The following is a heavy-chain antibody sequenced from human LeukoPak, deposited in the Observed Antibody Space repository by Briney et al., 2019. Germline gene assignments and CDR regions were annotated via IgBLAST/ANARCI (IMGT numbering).Heavy chain of an antibody. J-gene: IGHJ4*02. D-gene: IGHD4-11*01. CDR1: GFTFSSYE. CDR2: IDSSGDNT. CDR3: ATPVTTKAFFDY. V-gene: IGHV3-23*01. Sequence: GGSLRLSCAASGFTFSSYEMNWVRQAPGKGLEWVSGIDSSGDNTYYADSVKGRFTISRDNSKNTLYLQMNSLRAEDTAVYYCATPVTTKAFFDYWGQGTLVTVSS.